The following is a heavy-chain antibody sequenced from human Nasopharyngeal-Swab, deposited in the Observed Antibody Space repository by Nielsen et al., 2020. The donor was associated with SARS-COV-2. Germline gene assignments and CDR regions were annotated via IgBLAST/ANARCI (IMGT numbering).Heavy chain of an antibody. CDR3: ARDLTYYYDSSGYPI. D-gene: IGHD3-22*01. Sequence: GESLEISCAASGFTFSSYSMNWVRQAPGKGLEWVSSISSSSSYIYYADSVKGRFTISRDNAKNSLYLQMNSLRAEDTAVYYCARDLTYYYDSSGYPIWGQGTLVTVSS. J-gene: IGHJ4*02. V-gene: IGHV3-21*01. CDR1: GFTFSSYS. CDR2: ISSSSSYI.